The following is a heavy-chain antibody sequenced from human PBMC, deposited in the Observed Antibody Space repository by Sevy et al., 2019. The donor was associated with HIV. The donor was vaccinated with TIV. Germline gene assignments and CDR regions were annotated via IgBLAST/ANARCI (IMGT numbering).Heavy chain of an antibody. CDR3: ARGAVVIGTAATPVLDF. J-gene: IGHJ4*02. D-gene: IGHD6-13*01. V-gene: IGHV4-59*12. Sequence: SETLSLTCSVSDDSINSYYWSWIRQPPGKGLQWIGYIYNNIGSTSYNPSLRGRVTISVDTSKNQFSLKLTSVTAADTAVYYCARGAVVIGTAATPVLDFWGQGSLVTVSS. CDR2: IYNNIGST. CDR1: DDSINSYY.